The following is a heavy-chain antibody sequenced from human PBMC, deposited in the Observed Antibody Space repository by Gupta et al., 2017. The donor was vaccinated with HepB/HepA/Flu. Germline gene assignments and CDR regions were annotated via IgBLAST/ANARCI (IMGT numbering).Heavy chain of an antibody. CDR3: AKDTLGSRDWNFDL. CDR1: GFTFSCSG. D-gene: IGHD3-10*01. J-gene: IGHJ2*01. CDR2: VSPDGRSK. Sequence: QAQLVESGGGVVEPGRSLRLSCAASGFTFSCSGMHWVRQAPGKGLEWVAFVSPDGRSKSYADSVKGRFSISRDDSKNTLDLQMNSLRVEDTAVYYCAKDTLGSRDWNFDLWGRGTLVTVSS. V-gene: IGHV3-30*18.